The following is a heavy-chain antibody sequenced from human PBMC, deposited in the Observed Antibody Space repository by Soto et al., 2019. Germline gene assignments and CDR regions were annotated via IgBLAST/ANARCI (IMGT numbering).Heavy chain of an antibody. CDR2: IDPSDSYT. J-gene: IGHJ5*02. Sequence: PGESLKISCKGSGYSFTSYWISWVRQMPGKGLEWMGRIDPSDSYTNYSPSFQGHVTISADKSISTAYLQWSSLKASDTAMYYCARHRKCSSTSRIGWFDPWGQGTLVTVSS. V-gene: IGHV5-10-1*01. CDR1: GYSFTSYW. D-gene: IGHD2-2*01. CDR3: ARHRKCSSTSRIGWFDP.